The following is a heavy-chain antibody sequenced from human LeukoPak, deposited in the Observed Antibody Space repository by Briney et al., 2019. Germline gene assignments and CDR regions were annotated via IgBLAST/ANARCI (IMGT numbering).Heavy chain of an antibody. Sequence: SETLSLTCTVSGGSISSYYWSWIRQPPGKGLEWIGYIYYSGSTNYNPSLKSRVTISVDTSKNQFSLKLSSVTAADTAVYYCARDFNWGLDYWGQGTLVTVSS. CDR2: IYYSGST. V-gene: IGHV4-59*01. CDR1: GGSISSYY. CDR3: ARDFNWGLDY. J-gene: IGHJ4*02. D-gene: IGHD7-27*01.